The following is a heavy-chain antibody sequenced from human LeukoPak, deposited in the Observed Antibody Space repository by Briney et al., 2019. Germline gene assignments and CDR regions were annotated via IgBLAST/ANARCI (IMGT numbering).Heavy chain of an antibody. CDR1: GYSFTSYW. CDR3: ARRNYYVRSGYFDY. J-gene: IGHJ4*02. D-gene: IGHD3-22*01. V-gene: IGHV5-51*01. CDR2: IHPGDSDT. Sequence: GESLKISCKGSGYSFTSYWIGWVRQMPGKGLEWMGIIHPGDSDTRNSPSFQGQVSISADKSISTAYLQWSSLKASDTAKYYCARRNYYVRSGYFDYWGQGTLVTVSS.